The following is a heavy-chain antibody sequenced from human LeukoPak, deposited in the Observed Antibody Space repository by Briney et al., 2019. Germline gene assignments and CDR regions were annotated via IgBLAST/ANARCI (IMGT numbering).Heavy chain of an antibody. CDR1: GGSISSYY. J-gene: IGHJ4*02. Sequence: AETLSLTCTVSGGSISSYYVSWIRQPPGKGLEGIGYIYYSGSTNYNTSLKSRVTISVDTSKNQFSLKMSSVTAEDTAVYYCARRYCSSSSCYYFDYWGKGTLVTVSS. CDR2: IYYSGST. V-gene: IGHV4-59*01. D-gene: IGHD2-2*01. CDR3: ARRYCSSSSCYYFDY.